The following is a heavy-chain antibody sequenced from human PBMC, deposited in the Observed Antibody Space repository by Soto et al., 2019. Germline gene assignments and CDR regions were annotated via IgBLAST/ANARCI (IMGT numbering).Heavy chain of an antibody. Sequence: ASVKVSCKASGYTFTSYGISWVRQAPGQGLEWMGWISAYNGNTNYAQKLQGRVTMTTDTSTSTAYMELRSLRSDDTAVYYCARDPHLAYCGGDCYSSWFAPWGQGTLVTVSS. CDR1: GYTFTSYG. CDR3: ARDPHLAYCGGDCYSSWFAP. V-gene: IGHV1-18*04. D-gene: IGHD2-21*02. CDR2: ISAYNGNT. J-gene: IGHJ5*02.